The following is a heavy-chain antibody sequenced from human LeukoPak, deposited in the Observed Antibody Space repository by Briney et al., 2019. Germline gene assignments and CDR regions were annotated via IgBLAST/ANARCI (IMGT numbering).Heavy chain of an antibody. CDR2: IIPILGIA. CDR1: GGTFSSYT. CDR3: ARGPRGYSYGYHPD. V-gene: IGHV1-69*02. J-gene: IGHJ4*02. D-gene: IGHD5-18*01. Sequence: SVKVSCKASGGTFSSYTISWVRQAPGQGLEWMGRIIPILGIANCAQKFQGRVTITAGKSTSTAYMELSSLRSEDTAVYYCARGPRGYSYGYHPDWGQGTLVTVSS.